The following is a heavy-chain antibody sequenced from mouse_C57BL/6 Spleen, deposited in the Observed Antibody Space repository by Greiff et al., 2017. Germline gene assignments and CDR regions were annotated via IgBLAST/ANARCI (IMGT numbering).Heavy chain of an antibody. V-gene: IGHV10-1*01. CDR1: GFCFNTYA. D-gene: IGHD1-1*01. CDR2: IRSKSNNYAT. Sequence: EVQLVESGGGLVQPKGSLTLSCAASGFCFNTYAMNWVRQAPGKGLEWVARIRSKSNNYATYYADSVKDRFTISKDDSASVLYLQMNNLKTEDTAMYYCVRQGYYENCYADYWGQGTTLTVSS. J-gene: IGHJ2*01. CDR3: VRQGYYENCYADY.